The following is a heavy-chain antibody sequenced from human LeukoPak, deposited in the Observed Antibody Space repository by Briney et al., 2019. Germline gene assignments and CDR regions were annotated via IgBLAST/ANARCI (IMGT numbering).Heavy chain of an antibody. Sequence: GGSLRLSCAASGFTYSRHWMGWLRQAPGRGAEGVASIKPDGSQYYVDSVKGRFIISRDNAKNSLYLQMNSLRAEDTAVYSCARGPDYGDRLDFFDYWGQGTLVTVSS. D-gene: IGHD4-17*01. CDR2: IKPDGSQ. V-gene: IGHV3-7*01. J-gene: IGHJ4*02. CDR3: ARGPDYGDRLDFFDY. CDR1: GFTYSRHW.